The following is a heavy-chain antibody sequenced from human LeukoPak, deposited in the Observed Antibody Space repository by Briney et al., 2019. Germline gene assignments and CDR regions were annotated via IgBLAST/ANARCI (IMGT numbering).Heavy chain of an antibody. D-gene: IGHD3-10*01. V-gene: IGHV1-69*13. CDR2: IIPGFGTA. CDR3: AREPEPAITMVRGEVFDI. Sequence: SVKASCKASGGAFSSYDISWVRQAPGQGLEWMGGIIPGFGTANYAQKFQGTVTITADVSATTVYMVLNSLRSEDTAVYYCAREPEPAITMVRGEVFDIWGQGTMVIVSS. CDR1: GGAFSSYD. J-gene: IGHJ3*02.